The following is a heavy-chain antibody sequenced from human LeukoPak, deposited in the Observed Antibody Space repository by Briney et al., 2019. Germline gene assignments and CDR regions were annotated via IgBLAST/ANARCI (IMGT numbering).Heavy chain of an antibody. J-gene: IGHJ2*01. V-gene: IGHV3-9*01. CDR2: ISWNSGSI. CDR3: VRYYARNSWYFDL. D-gene: IGHD3-3*01. Sequence: PGRSLRLSCAASGFTLDDYAMHWVRQAPGKGLEWVSGISWNSGSIGYGDSVKGRFTISRDNAKNSLYLQMNSLRAEDTAVYYCVRYYARNSWYFDLWGRGTLVTVSS. CDR1: GFTLDDYA.